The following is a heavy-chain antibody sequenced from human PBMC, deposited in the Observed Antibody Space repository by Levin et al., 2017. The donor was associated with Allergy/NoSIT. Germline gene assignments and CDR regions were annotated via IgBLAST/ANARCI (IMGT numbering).Heavy chain of an antibody. D-gene: IGHD6-19*01. CDR2: INHSGST. V-gene: IGHV4-34*01. J-gene: IGHJ1*01. CDR3: ARGRLNSSGWYSVEYFQH. CDR1: GGSFSGYY. Sequence: PSETLSLTCAVYGGSFSGYYWSWIRQPPGKGLEWIGEINHSGSTNYNPSLKSRVTISVDTSKNQFSLKLSSVTAADPAVYYCARGRLNSSGWYSVEYFQHWGQGTLVTVSS.